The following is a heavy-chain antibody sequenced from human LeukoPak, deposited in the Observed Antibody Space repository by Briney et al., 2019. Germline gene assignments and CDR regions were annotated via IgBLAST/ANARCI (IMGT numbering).Heavy chain of an antibody. CDR3: TKDSRYSSTWYMPGAFDY. CDR1: GFTFDDYA. CDR2: ISWNSAGI. J-gene: IGHJ4*02. D-gene: IGHD6-13*01. Sequence: GRSLRLSCAASGFTFDDYAMHWVRQVPGKGLEWVSGISWNSAGISYADSVKGRFTISRDNAKNYLYLQMNSLSDEDTALHYCTKDSRYSSTWYMPGAFDYWGQGTLVTVSS. V-gene: IGHV3-9*01.